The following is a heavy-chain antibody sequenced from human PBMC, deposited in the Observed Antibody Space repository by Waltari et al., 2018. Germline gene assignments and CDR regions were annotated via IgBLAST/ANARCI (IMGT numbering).Heavy chain of an antibody. Sequence: QVQLQESGPGLVKPSETLSLTCAVSGYSISSGYYWGWIRQPPGKGLEWIGSIYHSGSTYYNPSLKSRVTISVDTSKNQFSLKLSSVTAADTAVYYCARGLSVGVYYWGQGTLVTVSS. CDR2: IYHSGST. CDR3: ARGLSVGVYY. J-gene: IGHJ4*02. CDR1: GYSISSGYY. D-gene: IGHD1-26*01. V-gene: IGHV4-38-2*01.